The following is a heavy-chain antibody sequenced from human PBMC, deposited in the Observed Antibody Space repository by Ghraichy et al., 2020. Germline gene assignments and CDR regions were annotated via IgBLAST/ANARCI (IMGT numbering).Heavy chain of an antibody. CDR2: ISGSGGST. J-gene: IGHJ4*02. Sequence: GGSLRLSCAASGFTFSSYAMSWVRQAPGKGLEWVSAISGSGGSTYYPDSVKGRFTISRDNSKNTLYLQMNSLRAEDTAVYYCAKEMGADWNRLYGGYYFDYWGQGTLVTVSS. CDR1: GFTFSSYA. CDR3: AKEMGADWNRLYGGYYFDY. V-gene: IGHV3-23*01. D-gene: IGHD1-1*01.